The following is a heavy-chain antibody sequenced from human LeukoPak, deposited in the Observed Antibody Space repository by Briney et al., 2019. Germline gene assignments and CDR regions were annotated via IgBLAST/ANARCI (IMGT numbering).Heavy chain of an antibody. CDR2: ISSSGSTI. CDR3: ATMGDSSGYYYFDY. V-gene: IGHV3-48*04. D-gene: IGHD3-22*01. Sequence: GGSLRLSCAASGFTFSSYGMNWVRQAPGKGLEWVSYISSSGSTIYYADSVKGRFTISRDNAKNSLYLQMNSLRAEDTAVYYCATMGDSSGYYYFDYWGQGTLVTVSS. CDR1: GFTFSSYG. J-gene: IGHJ4*02.